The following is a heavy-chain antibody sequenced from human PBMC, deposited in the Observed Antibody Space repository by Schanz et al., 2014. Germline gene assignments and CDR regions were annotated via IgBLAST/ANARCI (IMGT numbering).Heavy chain of an antibody. CDR1: GITLSGYG. D-gene: IGHD3-3*01. Sequence: QVQLVESGGGLVKPGGSLRLSCAASGITLSGYGLHWVRQAPGKGLEWVGFISFDGRNTGYAHSVKGRFTISRDNSKNTVNLQMNSLRSDDAAVYYCARDLLVSHYDFWSGNDYWGQGTLVTVSS. CDR2: ISFDGRNT. V-gene: IGHV3-30*03. CDR3: ARDLLVSHYDFWSGNDY. J-gene: IGHJ4*02.